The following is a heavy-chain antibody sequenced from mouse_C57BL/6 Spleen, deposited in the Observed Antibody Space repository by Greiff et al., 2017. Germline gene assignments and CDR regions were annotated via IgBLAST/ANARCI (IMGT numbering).Heavy chain of an antibody. V-gene: IGHV1-82*01. CDR1: GYAFSSSW. CDR3: ARDGYYECAY. CDR2: IYPGDGDT. J-gene: IGHJ3*01. Sequence: VQLQQSGPELVKPGASVKTSCKASGYAFSSSWMNWVKQRPGKGLEWIGRIYPGDGDTNYNGKFKGKATLTADKSSSTAYMQLSSLTSEDSAVYFCARDGYYECAYWGQGTLVTVSA. D-gene: IGHD2-3*01.